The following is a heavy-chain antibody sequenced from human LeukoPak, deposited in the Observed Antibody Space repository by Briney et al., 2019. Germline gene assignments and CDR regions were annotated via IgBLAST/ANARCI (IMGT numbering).Heavy chain of an antibody. D-gene: IGHD3-10*01. Sequence: ASVKVSCKASGYTFTNYGISWVRQAPGQGLEGMMWVNVYNGKREYAQKFQGRVTLTTDTSTTTAYMELRSLRFDDTAVYYCARTGPDYYGSGSYPLHYYGMDFWGQGTTVTVAS. CDR2: VNVYNGKR. CDR3: ARTGPDYYGSGSYPLHYYGMDF. V-gene: IGHV1-18*04. CDR1: GYTFTNYG. J-gene: IGHJ6*02.